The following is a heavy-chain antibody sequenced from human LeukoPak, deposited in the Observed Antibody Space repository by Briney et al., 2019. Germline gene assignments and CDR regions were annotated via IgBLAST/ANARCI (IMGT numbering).Heavy chain of an antibody. Sequence: ASVKVSCRASGYTFTGYYIHWVRQAPGQGLEWMGWINPNSGGRNYPRKFQGRVTMTRDTSIGTVYMELNSLSSDDTAVYYCARRNIAAGGTLDYWGQGTLVTVSS. V-gene: IGHV1-2*02. J-gene: IGHJ4*02. CDR2: INPNSGGR. D-gene: IGHD6-13*01. CDR3: ARRNIAAGGTLDY. CDR1: GYTFTGYY.